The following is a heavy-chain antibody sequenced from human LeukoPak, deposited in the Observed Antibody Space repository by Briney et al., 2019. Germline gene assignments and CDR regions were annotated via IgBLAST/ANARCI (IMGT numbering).Heavy chain of an antibody. Sequence: GASVKVSCKASGYSFTSYGINWVRQATGQGLEWMGWMNPKNGATGYAQKFQGRVTMTRDTSIGTAYMELSSLVSEDTAAYYCARMDRLLATPTTDWFDPWGQGTLVTVSS. J-gene: IGHJ5*02. CDR2: MNPKNGAT. CDR3: ARMDRLLATPTTDWFDP. V-gene: IGHV1-8*01. CDR1: GYSFTSYG. D-gene: IGHD3-3*02.